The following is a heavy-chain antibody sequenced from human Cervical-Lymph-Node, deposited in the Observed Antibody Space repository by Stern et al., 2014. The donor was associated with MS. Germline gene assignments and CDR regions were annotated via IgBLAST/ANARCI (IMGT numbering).Heavy chain of an antibody. CDR1: GGPITNYY. D-gene: IGHD2/OR15-2a*01. V-gene: IGHV4-59*01. CDR3: ARDKGMFFL. J-gene: IGHJ4*01. Sequence: QVQLQESGPGLVKPSETLSLTCTVSGGPITNYYWSWIRQPPGKGLEWVGYIYYSGSTNYNPSLKRRVTIKVDASKTHLPRKLSAVTAADTAVYYCARDKGMFFLWGQGTLVTVSS. CDR2: IYYSGST.